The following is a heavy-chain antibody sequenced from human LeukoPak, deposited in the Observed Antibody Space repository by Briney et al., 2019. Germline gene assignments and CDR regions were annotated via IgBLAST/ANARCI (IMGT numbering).Heavy chain of an antibody. CDR2: ISSSSSYI. D-gene: IGHD5/OR15-5a*01. J-gene: IGHJ4*02. CDR1: GFTFSSYS. CDR3: AGLRPGDY. V-gene: IGHV3-21*01. Sequence: PGGSLRLSCAASGFTFSSYSMNWVRQAPWKGLEWVSSISSSSSYIYYADSVKGRFTISRDNAKNSLYPQMNSLRAEDTAVYYCAGLRPGDYWGQGTLVTVSS.